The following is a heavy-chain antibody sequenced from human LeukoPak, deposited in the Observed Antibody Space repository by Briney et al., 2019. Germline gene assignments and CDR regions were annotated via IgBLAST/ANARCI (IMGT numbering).Heavy chain of an antibody. CDR3: ARGYYGSGSIERYNWFDP. CDR1: GYTFTSYG. CDR2: MNPNSGNT. D-gene: IGHD3-10*01. J-gene: IGHJ5*02. V-gene: IGHV1-8*01. Sequence: ASVKVSCKASGYTFTSYGINWVRQATGQGLEWMGWMNPNSGNTGYAQKFQGRVTMTRNTSISTAYMELSSLRSEDTAVYYCARGYYGSGSIERYNWFDPWGQGTLVTVSS.